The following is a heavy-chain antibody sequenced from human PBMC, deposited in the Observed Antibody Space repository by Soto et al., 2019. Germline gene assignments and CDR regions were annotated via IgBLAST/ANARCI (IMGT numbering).Heavy chain of an antibody. Sequence: GGSLRLSCIASGLSFGNYAMNWFRQVPGRGLEWVAGVSTNGRSTYYADSVRGRFTISRDNSKLTVYLQMNSLRAEDTAVYYCAKDRAFNHFYGMDVWGQGTTVTVSS. CDR1: GLSFGNYA. CDR3: AKDRAFNHFYGMDV. J-gene: IGHJ6*02. CDR2: VSTNGRST. D-gene: IGHD3-10*01. V-gene: IGHV3-23*01.